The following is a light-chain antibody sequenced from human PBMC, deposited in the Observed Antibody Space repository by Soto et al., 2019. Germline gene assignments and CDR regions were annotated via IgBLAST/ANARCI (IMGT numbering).Light chain of an antibody. J-gene: IGKJ4*01. CDR2: AAS. CDR1: QSIRSY. Sequence: DIQLNQSPSSLSASVGDRVTITCRASQSIRSYLNWYQQKPGKAPKLLIYAASSLQTGVSSRFSGSGSGTDFTLTISNLRPEDFATYYCQHTSSTPTFGGGTKVDIK. V-gene: IGKV1-39*01. CDR3: QHTSSTPT.